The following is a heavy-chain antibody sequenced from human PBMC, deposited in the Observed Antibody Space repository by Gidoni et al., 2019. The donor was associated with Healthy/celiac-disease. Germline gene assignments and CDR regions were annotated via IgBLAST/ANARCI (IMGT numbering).Heavy chain of an antibody. D-gene: IGHD3-10*02. CDR3: ARDPGNLSYVP. J-gene: IGHJ5*02. Sequence: GGSMIVGCYYWGWCPQPPGKGLDWICSIYYSGSTYYNPALKSRVTISVYTSKNQFSLKLSSVTAADTAVYYCARDPGNLSYVPWGQGTLVTVSS. V-gene: IGHV4-39*07. CDR2: IYYSGST. CDR1: GGSMIVGCYY.